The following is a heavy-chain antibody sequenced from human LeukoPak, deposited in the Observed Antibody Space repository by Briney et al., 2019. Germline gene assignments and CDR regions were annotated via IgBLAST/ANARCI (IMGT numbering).Heavy chain of an antibody. CDR1: GFTFVDYA. V-gene: IGHV3-9*01. Sequence: QAGGSLRVSCAAPGFTFVDYAMHWVRQAPGKGLGWVSGVSGNSGSIGYAESVKGRFTISRDNAKNSLYLQMNSLRAEDTALYYCAKDKEAGTAGYYYAMDVWGQGTTVTVSS. D-gene: IGHD1-7*01. J-gene: IGHJ6*02. CDR2: VSGNSGSI. CDR3: AKDKEAGTAGYYYAMDV.